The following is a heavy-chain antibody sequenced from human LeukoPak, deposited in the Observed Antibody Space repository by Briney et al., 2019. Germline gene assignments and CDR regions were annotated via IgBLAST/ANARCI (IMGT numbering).Heavy chain of an antibody. J-gene: IGHJ4*02. CDR2: IYYSGSS. CDR3: ARHSLSYLKTSFDY. V-gene: IGHV4-59*08. D-gene: IGHD3-16*02. Sequence: SETLSLTCTVSGGSISSYYWSWIRQPPGKGLEWIGYIYYSGSSNYNPSLKSRGTMSVDTSNNQFSLKLSSVTAADTAVYYCARHSLSYLKTSFDYWGQGTLVTVSS. CDR1: GGSISSYY.